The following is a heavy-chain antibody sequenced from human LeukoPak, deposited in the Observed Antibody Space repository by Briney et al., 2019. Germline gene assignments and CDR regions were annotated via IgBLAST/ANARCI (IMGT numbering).Heavy chain of an antibody. V-gene: IGHV4-34*01. CDR3: ARGPGYYDSSGLIDY. CDR2: INHSGST. CDR1: GGSFSGYY. J-gene: IGHJ4*02. D-gene: IGHD3-22*01. Sequence: SETLSLTCAVYGGSFSGYYWSWIRQPPGKGLEWIGEINHSGSTNYNPSLKSRVTISVDTSKNQLSLKLSSVTAADTAVYYCARGPGYYDSSGLIDYWGQGTLVTVSS.